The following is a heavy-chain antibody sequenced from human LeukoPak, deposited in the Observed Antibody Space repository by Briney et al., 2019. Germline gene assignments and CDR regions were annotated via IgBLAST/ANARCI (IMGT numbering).Heavy chain of an antibody. Sequence: SETLSLTCTVSGGSISYYYWSWIRQPPGKGLEWIGYIYYSGSTNYNPSLKSRVTISVDTSKNQFSLKLSSVTAAETAVYYCASFSSSMDYFDYWGQGTLVTVSS. CDR1: GGSISYYY. CDR2: IYYSGST. V-gene: IGHV4-59*01. D-gene: IGHD6-6*01. CDR3: ASFSSSMDYFDY. J-gene: IGHJ4*02.